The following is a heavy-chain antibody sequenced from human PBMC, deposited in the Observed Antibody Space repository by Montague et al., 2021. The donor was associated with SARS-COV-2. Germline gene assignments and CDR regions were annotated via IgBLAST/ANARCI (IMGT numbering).Heavy chain of an antibody. CDR1: GFTFSSYD. J-gene: IGHJ6*02. Sequence: SLRLSCAASGFTFSSYDMHWVRQATGKGLEWVSAIGTAGDTYYPGSVKGRFTISRENAKNSLYLQMNSLRAGDTVVYYCARAYYDSSGYWGGYYYYGMDVWGQGTTVTVSS. V-gene: IGHV3-13*04. D-gene: IGHD3-22*01. CDR3: ARAYYDSSGYWGGYYYYGMDV. CDR2: IGTAGDT.